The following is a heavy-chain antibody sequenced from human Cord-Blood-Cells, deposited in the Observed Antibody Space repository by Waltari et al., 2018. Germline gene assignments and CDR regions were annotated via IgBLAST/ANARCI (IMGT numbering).Heavy chain of an antibody. J-gene: IGHJ4*02. D-gene: IGHD1-1*01. CDR1: GFTFSDYY. CDR3: ARERGTGDFDY. Sequence: QVQLVESGGGLVKPGGSLRLSCAASGFTFSDYYMSWIRQAPGKGLEWVAYISSSSSYTNYADSVKGRFTISRDNAKNSLYLQMDSLRAEDTAVYYCARERGTGDFDYWGQGTLVTVSS. V-gene: IGHV3-11*05. CDR2: ISSSSSYT.